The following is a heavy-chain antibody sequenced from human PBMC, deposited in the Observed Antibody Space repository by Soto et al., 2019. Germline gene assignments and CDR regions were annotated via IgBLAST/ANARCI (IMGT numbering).Heavy chain of an antibody. CDR2: IIPIFGTA. Sequence: QVQLVQSGAEVKKPGSSVKVSCKASGGTFSSYAISWVRQAPGQGLEWMGGIIPIFGTANYAQKFQGRVTITAXXSXSXXYMELSSLRSEDTAVYYCATHPVTTFNGYYYGMDVWGQGTTVTVSS. CDR3: ATHPVTTFNGYYYGMDV. CDR1: GGTFSSYA. J-gene: IGHJ6*02. V-gene: IGHV1-69*12. D-gene: IGHD4-17*01.